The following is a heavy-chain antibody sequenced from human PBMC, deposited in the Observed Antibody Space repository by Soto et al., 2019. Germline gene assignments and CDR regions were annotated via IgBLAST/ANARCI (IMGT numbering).Heavy chain of an antibody. CDR1: GYSFTSYW. D-gene: IGHD5-18*01. CDR3: ARPHTVMVTGSDAFDS. J-gene: IGHJ3*02. CDR2: IYPVDSDT. V-gene: IGHV5-51*01. Sequence: GESLKISCKGSGYSFTSYWIGWVRQMPGKGLEWMGIIYPVDSDTRYSPSFQGQVTISADKSISTAYLQWSSLKASDTAMYYCARPHTVMVTGSDAFDSWGQGTMVTVSS.